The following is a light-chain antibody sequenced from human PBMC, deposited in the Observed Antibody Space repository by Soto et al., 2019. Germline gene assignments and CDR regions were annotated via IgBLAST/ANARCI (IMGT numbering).Light chain of an antibody. J-gene: IGLJ2*01. V-gene: IGLV2-14*01. Sequence: QSALTQPASVSGSPGQSITISCTGTSSDVGLYNYVSWYQQHPDKAPKLMIYDVSNRPSGVSDRFSGSKSANTASLTISVLQAEDEADYYCTSYTGSSPHVIFGGGTKVTVL. CDR1: SSDVGLYNY. CDR2: DVS. CDR3: TSYTGSSPHVI.